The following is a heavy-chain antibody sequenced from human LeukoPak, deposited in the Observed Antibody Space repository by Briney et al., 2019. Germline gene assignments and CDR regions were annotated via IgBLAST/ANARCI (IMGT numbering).Heavy chain of an antibody. V-gene: IGHV4-61*02. Sequence: PSQTLSLTCTVSGGSVRRGDYYWTWIRQPAGSGLEWIGRIYTSGTTDYNPSLRTRVTISVDASKNQFSLKLSSVTAADTAVYYCARVVGYYDFWSGLNYYYYMDVWGKGTTVTVSS. CDR1: GGSVRRGDYY. J-gene: IGHJ6*03. CDR3: ARVVGYYDFWSGLNYYYYMDV. D-gene: IGHD3-3*01. CDR2: IYTSGTT.